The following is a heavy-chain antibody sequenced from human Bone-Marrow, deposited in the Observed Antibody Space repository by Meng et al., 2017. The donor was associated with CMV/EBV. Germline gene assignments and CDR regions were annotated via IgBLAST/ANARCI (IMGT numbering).Heavy chain of an antibody. CDR1: GFTFNTHS. CDR3: ARAILPFRLRFVTYGMDV. Sequence: GESLKISCAASGFTFNTHSMNWVRQAPGKGLEWISSISGGGDTIYYADSVYGRFTISRDNAENSLYLQMNSLRAEDTAIYYCARAILPFRLRFVTYGMDVWGHGTTVTVSS. J-gene: IGHJ6*02. CDR2: ISGGGDTI. D-gene: IGHD3-3*01. V-gene: IGHV3-21*04.